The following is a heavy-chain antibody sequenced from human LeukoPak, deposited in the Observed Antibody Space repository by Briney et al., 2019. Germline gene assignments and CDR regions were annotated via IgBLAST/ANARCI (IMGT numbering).Heavy chain of an antibody. CDR1: GFSFSDYH. V-gene: IGHV3-11*06. CDR3: ARDFPTTRNFDD. Sequence: PGGSLRLSCAASGFSFSDYHMAWIRQAPGQGLEWVSFIATESSYTKYADSVEGRFTISRDDSKTSLYLQMNSLRAEDTAMYYCARDFPTTRNFDDWGQGTLVTVSS. CDR2: IATESSYT. D-gene: IGHD1-1*01. J-gene: IGHJ4*02.